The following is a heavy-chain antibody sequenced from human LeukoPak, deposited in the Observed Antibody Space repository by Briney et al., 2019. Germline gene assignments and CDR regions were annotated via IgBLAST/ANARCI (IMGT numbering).Heavy chain of an antibody. CDR3: ARDRSSGWSDAFDI. CDR2: ISSSSYI. D-gene: IGHD6-19*01. CDR1: GFTFSSYS. Sequence: KSGGSLRLTCAASGFTFSSYSMNWVRQAPGKGLEWVSSISSSSYIYYADSVKGRFTISRDNAKNSLYLQMNSLRAEDTAVYYCARDRSSGWSDAFDIWGQGTMVTVSS. V-gene: IGHV3-21*01. J-gene: IGHJ3*02.